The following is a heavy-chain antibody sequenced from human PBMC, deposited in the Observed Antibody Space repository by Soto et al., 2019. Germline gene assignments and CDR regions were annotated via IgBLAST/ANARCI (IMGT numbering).Heavy chain of an antibody. J-gene: IGHJ4*02. CDR3: ARATRIIFDY. Sequence: PSETLSLTCAVYGGSFSGYYWSWIRQPPGKGLEWIGEINHSGSTNYNPSLKSRVTISVDTSKNQFSLKLSSVTAADTAVYYCARATRIIFDYWGQGTLVTVSS. D-gene: IGHD4-4*01. CDR2: INHSGST. V-gene: IGHV4-34*01. CDR1: GGSFSGYY.